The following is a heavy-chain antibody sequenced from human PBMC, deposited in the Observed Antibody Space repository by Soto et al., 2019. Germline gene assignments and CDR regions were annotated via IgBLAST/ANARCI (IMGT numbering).Heavy chain of an antibody. CDR1: VFTSSG. CDR3: AREGILGLFDAYDL. Sequence: ASVKVSCKASVFTSSGISWVRQAPGQRLEWMGWISTHNGNTIYAQKFQGRVIMTMDTSTTTVYMELRSLRPDDTAVYLCAREGILGLFDAYDLWGQGAMVTVSS. CDR2: ISTHNGNT. D-gene: IGHD3-3*01. J-gene: IGHJ3*01. V-gene: IGHV1-18*04.